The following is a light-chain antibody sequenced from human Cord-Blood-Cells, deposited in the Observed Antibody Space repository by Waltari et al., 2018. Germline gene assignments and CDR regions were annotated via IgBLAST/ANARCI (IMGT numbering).Light chain of an antibody. CDR1: SSDVGSYNL. Sequence: QSALTQPASVSGSPGQSITISCTGTSSDVGSYNLVSWYQQHPGKAPKLMIYEGSQRPSGVSNRFSGSKSCNTASLTISGLQAEDEADYYCCSYAGSSTWVFGGGTKLTFL. CDR3: CSYAGSSTWV. CDR2: EGS. J-gene: IGLJ3*02. V-gene: IGLV2-23*01.